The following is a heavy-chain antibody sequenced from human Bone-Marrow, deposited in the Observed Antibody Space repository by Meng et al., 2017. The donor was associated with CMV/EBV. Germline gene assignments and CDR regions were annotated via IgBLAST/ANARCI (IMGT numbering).Heavy chain of an antibody. Sequence: QITLKESGPTLVKPTQTLTLTCTISGFSLSTSGVGAGWIRQPPGKALDWLALIYWNDDKRYSPSLRSRLTITKDTSKNQVVLTMTNMDPVDTATYYCAHRGGEIYFDFWGQGTLVTVSS. D-gene: IGHD3-16*01. CDR2: IYWNDDK. CDR1: GFSLSTSGVG. CDR3: AHRGGEIYFDF. J-gene: IGHJ4*02. V-gene: IGHV2-5*01.